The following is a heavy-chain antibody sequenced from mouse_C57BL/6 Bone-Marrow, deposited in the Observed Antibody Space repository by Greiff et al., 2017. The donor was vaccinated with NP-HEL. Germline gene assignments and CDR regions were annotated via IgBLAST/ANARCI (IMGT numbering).Heavy chain of an antibody. V-gene: IGHV5-6*02. CDR2: ISSGGSYT. D-gene: IGHD1-1*01. Sequence: EVMLVESGGDLVKPGGSLKLSCAASGFTFSSYGMSWVRQTPDKRLEWVATISSGGSYTYYPDSVQGRFTISRDNAKNTLYLQMSSLKSEDTAMYYCARHPFITRVDYWGQGTSVTVSS. J-gene: IGHJ4*01. CDR1: GFTFSSYG. CDR3: ARHPFITRVDY.